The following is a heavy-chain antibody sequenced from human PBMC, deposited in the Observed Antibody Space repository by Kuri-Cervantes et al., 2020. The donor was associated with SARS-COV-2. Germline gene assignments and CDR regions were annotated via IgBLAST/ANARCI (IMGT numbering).Heavy chain of an antibody. CDR2: VSYDGSNT. J-gene: IGHJ1*01. Sequence: GESLKISCAASGFTFSSYSMNWVRQAPGKGLEWVAVVSYDGSNTYYADAVKGRFTISRDNTKYTLYLEMNRLRAEDTAVYYCAKPKGEYDFWSGFRIGSIVNWGQGTLVTVSS. CDR1: GFTFSSYS. D-gene: IGHD3-3*01. V-gene: IGHV3-30*18. CDR3: AKPKGEYDFWSGFRIGSIVN.